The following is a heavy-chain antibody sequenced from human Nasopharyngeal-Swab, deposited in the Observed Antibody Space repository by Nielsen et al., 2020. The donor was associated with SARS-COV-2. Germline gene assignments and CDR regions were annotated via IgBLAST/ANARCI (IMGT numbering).Heavy chain of an antibody. D-gene: IGHD4-23*01. CDR2: IIPIFGTA. Sequence: SVKVSCKASGGTFSSYAISCVRQAPGQGLEWMGGIIPIFGTANYAQKFQGRVTITADESTSTAYMELSSLRSEDTAVYYCARARDHDYGGKGSADDAFDIWGQGTMVTVSS. J-gene: IGHJ3*02. CDR1: GGTFSSYA. CDR3: ARARDHDYGGKGSADDAFDI. V-gene: IGHV1-69*13.